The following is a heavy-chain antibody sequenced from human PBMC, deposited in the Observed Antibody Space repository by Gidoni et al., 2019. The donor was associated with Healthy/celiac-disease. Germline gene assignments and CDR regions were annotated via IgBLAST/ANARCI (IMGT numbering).Heavy chain of an antibody. D-gene: IGHD6-19*01. J-gene: IGHJ4*02. CDR1: GFTFSSHW. V-gene: IGHV3-7*01. CDR2: IKQDGSEK. CDR3: AREYSSGSLNDY. Sequence: EVQLVESGGGLVQPGASLSLYCAVSGFTFSSHWMGWVRQAPGTGLEWVGNIKQDGSEKYYVDSVKDRFTISRDNAKNSLYLQMNSLRAEDTAVYYCAREYSSGSLNDYWGQGTLVTVSS.